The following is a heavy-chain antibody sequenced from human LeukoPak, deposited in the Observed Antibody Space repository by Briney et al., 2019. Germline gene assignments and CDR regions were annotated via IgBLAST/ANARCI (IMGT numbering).Heavy chain of an antibody. CDR3: ARNLAVAGFDY. D-gene: IGHD6-19*01. CDR1: GFTFSSYS. J-gene: IGHJ4*02. CDR2: ISSSSTYI. Sequence: TGGPLRLSCAASGFTFSSYSINWVRQAPGKGLEWVSSISSSSTYIYYADSVKGRFTISRDNAKNSLYLQMNSLRAEDTAVYYCARNLAVAGFDYWGQGTLVTVSS. V-gene: IGHV3-21*01.